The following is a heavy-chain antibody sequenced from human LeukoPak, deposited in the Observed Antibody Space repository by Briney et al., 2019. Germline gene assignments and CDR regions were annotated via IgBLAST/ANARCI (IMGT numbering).Heavy chain of an antibody. J-gene: IGHJ3*02. Sequence: PGGSLRLSCAASGFTFSSYSMNWVRQAPGKGLEWVSSISSSSSYIYYADSVKGRFTITRDNAKNSLYLQMNSLRAEDTAVYYCATDIVVVPAASVAFDIWGQGTMVTVSS. CDR1: GFTFSSYS. D-gene: IGHD2-2*01. V-gene: IGHV3-21*01. CDR3: ATDIVVVPAASVAFDI. CDR2: ISSSSSYI.